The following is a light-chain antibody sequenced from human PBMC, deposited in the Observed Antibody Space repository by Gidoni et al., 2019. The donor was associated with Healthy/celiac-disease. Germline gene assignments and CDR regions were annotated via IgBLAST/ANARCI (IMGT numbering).Light chain of an antibody. CDR3: QKYNNWPPLT. J-gene: IGKJ4*01. V-gene: IGKV3-15*01. CDR1: QSVSSN. CDR2: GAS. Sequence: EIVIPQSPATLSVSPGERATLSCRASQSVSSNLAWYQQKPGQAPRLLIYGASTRATGIPARFSGSGSGTEFTLTISSLQSEDFAVYYCQKYNNWPPLTFGGGTKVEIK.